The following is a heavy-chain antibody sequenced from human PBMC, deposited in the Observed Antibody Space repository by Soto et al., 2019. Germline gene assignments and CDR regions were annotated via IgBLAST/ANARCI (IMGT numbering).Heavy chain of an antibody. CDR1: GYTFTRYG. J-gene: IGHJ6*02. CDR2: ISGYNGDT. CDR3: AKNGQPPYYYYGMDV. D-gene: IGHD2-8*01. V-gene: IGHV1-18*01. Sequence: QGQLVQSGPEVKKPGASVKVSCKASGYTFTRYGISWVRQAPGQGLEWMGWISGYNGDTKYAQKFQDRVTMTIDTSTTTAYMELRSLTSDDSAVYYCAKNGQPPYYYYGMDVWGQGTTVTVSS.